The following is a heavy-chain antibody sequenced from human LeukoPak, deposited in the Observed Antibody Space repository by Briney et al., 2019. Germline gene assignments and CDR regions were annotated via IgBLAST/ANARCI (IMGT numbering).Heavy chain of an antibody. CDR1: GFTFSSYA. CDR3: AKGIAVAGTTNFDY. V-gene: IGHV3-23*01. Sequence: PGGSLRLSCAASGFTFSSYAMSWVRQAPGKGLEWVSAISGSGGSTYYSDSVKGRFTISRDNSKNTLYLQMNSLRAEDTAVYYCAKGIAVAGTTNFDYWGQGTLVTVSS. D-gene: IGHD6-19*01. J-gene: IGHJ4*02. CDR2: ISGSGGST.